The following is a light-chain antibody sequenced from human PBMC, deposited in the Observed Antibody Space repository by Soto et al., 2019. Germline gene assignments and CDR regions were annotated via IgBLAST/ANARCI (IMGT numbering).Light chain of an antibody. CDR2: AAS. CDR1: QSIGDS. Sequence: DIHSAQSPSTLSSSLVDRVTITCRASQSIGDSLAWYQQKPGKAPKLLIFAASSLQSGVPSRFSGSGSGTHFTLTINSLQPEDFATYYCQQNYSPPPVTFGQGTRLENK. J-gene: IGKJ5*01. V-gene: IGKV1-39*01. CDR3: QQNYSPPPVT.